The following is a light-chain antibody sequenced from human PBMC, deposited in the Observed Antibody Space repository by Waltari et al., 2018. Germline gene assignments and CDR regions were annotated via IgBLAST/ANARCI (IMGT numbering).Light chain of an antibody. CDR2: DAS. J-gene: IGKJ2*01. CDR3: QQSKEVPFT. CDR1: QTLTTY. Sequence: DIQLTQSPSYLSASVGDRATITCRASQTLTTYLNWYQQRPGTAPKFLIYDASNLETGVPSRFSGGGSGTDFTLTISGLQPDDFATYYCQQSKEVPFTFGQGTKLEIK. V-gene: IGKV1-39*01.